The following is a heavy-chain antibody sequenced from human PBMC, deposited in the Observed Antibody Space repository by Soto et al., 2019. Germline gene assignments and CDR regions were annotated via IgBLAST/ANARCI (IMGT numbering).Heavy chain of an antibody. CDR2: IDPSDSYT. J-gene: IGHJ4*02. V-gene: IGHV5-10-1*01. Sequence: LGESLKISCKGSGYSFTSYWISWVRQMPGKGLEWMGRIDPSDSYTNYSPSFQGHVTISADKSISTAYLQWSSLKASDTAMYYCATSPGNYYYDSSGYYYFDYWGQGTLVTVSS. CDR3: ATSPGNYYYDSSGYYYFDY. CDR1: GYSFTSYW. D-gene: IGHD3-22*01.